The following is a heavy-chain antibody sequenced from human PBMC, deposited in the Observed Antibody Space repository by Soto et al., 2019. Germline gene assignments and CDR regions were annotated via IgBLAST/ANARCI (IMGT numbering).Heavy chain of an antibody. Sequence: GGSLRLSCAASGFTFSSYAMSWVRQAPGKGLEWVSAISGSGGSTYYADSVKGRFTISRDNSKNTLYLQMNSLRAEDTAVYYCAKASVGGYCSSTSCWKYYYYYYMDVWGKGTTVTAP. CDR1: GFTFSSYA. D-gene: IGHD2-2*01. J-gene: IGHJ6*03. CDR2: ISGSGGST. CDR3: AKASVGGYCSSTSCWKYYYYYYMDV. V-gene: IGHV3-23*01.